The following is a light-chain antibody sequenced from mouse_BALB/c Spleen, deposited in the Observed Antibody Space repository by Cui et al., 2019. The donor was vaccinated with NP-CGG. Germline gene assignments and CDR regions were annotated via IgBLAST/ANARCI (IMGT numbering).Light chain of an antibody. CDR1: TGAVTTNNY. CDR2: GTN. J-gene: IGLJ1*01. Sequence: QVVVPQESAPTTSPGETVTLTCRSITGAVTTNNYANWVQEKPDHLFTGLTGGTNNRAPGVPARFSGSLIGDKAALTITGAQTEDEAIYFCALWYSNHWVFGGGTKLTVL. V-gene: IGLV1*01. CDR3: ALWYSNHWV.